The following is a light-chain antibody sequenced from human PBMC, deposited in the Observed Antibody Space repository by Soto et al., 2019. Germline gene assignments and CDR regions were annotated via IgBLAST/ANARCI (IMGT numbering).Light chain of an antibody. CDR3: QQYKVYPYT. CDR2: DVS. Sequence: DIQMTQSPSTLSASIGDRVTITCRASQTINGRLAWYQQKPGRPPKLLIYDVSFLESGAPSRFSGSGSGTDFTLTISSLQPDDFATFYCQQYKVYPYTFGQGSRLDIQ. V-gene: IGKV1-5*01. J-gene: IGKJ2*01. CDR1: QTINGR.